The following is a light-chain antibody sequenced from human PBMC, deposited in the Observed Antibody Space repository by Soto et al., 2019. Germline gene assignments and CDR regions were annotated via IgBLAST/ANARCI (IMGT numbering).Light chain of an antibody. Sequence: QSALTQPASVSGSPGQSITISCTGTSSDVGGYNYVSWYQQHPGKAPKLMIYEVSNRPSGVSNRFSGSKSGNTASLTISGLQAEDEADYYCSSYTSSSLVVFGGEPKLTVL. CDR3: SSYTSSSLVV. J-gene: IGLJ2*01. V-gene: IGLV2-14*01. CDR2: EVS. CDR1: SSDVGGYNY.